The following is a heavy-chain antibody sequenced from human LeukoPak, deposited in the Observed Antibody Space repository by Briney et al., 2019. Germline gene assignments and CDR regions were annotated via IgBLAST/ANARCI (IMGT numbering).Heavy chain of an antibody. Sequence: PGGSLRLSCAAYGFTFRDYTMNWVRQAPGKGLEWVSAISKSGTYIKYADSVKGRFTVSRDNARNSLFLQMNSLRVEDTAVYYCAKDGGLWVSAHWGDSWGRGTLVTVSS. D-gene: IGHD7-27*01. CDR1: GFTFRDYT. V-gene: IGHV3-21*01. CDR3: AKDGGLWVSAHWGDS. J-gene: IGHJ4*02. CDR2: ISKSGTYI.